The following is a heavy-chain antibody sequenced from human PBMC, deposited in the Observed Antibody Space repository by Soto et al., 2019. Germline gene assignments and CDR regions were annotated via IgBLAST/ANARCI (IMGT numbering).Heavy chain of an antibody. D-gene: IGHD6-19*01. Sequence: SEILSLTCTVSGGSISSYYWSWIRQPPGKGLEWIGYIYYSGSTNYNPSLKSRVTISVDTSKNQFSLKLSSVTAADTAVYYCARLPTRSGWAPYFDYWGQGTLVTVSS. CDR3: ARLPTRSGWAPYFDY. V-gene: IGHV4-59*08. J-gene: IGHJ4*02. CDR1: GGSISSYY. CDR2: IYYSGST.